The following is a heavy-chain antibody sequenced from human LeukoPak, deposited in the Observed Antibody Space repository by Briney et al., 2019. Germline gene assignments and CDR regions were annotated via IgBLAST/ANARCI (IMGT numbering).Heavy chain of an antibody. CDR3: ARDLDYGGNS. Sequence: ASVKVSCKASGYTFTNFEINWVRQATGQGLEWVGWMNPSSGNTGYAQKFRGRVTITRNTSISAAYMELSSLTSEDTAVYYCARDLDYGGNSWGQGTLVTVSS. CDR1: GYTFTNFE. J-gene: IGHJ4*02. CDR2: MNPSSGNT. V-gene: IGHV1-8*03. D-gene: IGHD4-23*01.